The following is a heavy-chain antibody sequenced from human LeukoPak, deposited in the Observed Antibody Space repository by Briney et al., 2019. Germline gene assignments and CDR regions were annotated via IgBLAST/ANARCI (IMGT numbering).Heavy chain of an antibody. CDR2: IYYSGST. V-gene: IGHV4-39*01. CDR1: GGSISSSSYY. D-gene: IGHD3-3*01. CDR3: ARQYSYYDFWSGYRPNWFDP. Sequence: PSETLSLTWTVSGGSISSSSYYWGWIRQPPGKGLEWIGSIYYSGSTYYNPSLKSRVTISVDTSKNQFSLKLSSVTAADTAVYYCARQYSYYDFWSGYRPNWFDPWGQGTLVTVSS. J-gene: IGHJ5*02.